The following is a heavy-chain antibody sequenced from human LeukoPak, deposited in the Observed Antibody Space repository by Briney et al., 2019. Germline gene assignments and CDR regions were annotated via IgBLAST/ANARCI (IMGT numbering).Heavy chain of an antibody. J-gene: IGHJ3*02. Sequence: GGSLRLSCAASGFTFSRHDMLWVRQAPGKGLEWVAFIQYDGSNPYYASSVKGRFTISRDNSKNTLYLQMNSLRVEDTAVYYCARGRTAGDAFDIWGQGTMVTVSS. CDR3: ARGRTAGDAFDI. V-gene: IGHV3-30*02. CDR1: GFTFSRHD. CDR2: IQYDGSNP.